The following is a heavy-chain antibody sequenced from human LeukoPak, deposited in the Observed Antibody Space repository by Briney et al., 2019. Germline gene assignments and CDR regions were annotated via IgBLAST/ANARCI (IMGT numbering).Heavy chain of an antibody. CDR3: ARTAARRFDH. V-gene: IGHV1-46*01. D-gene: IGHD6-6*01. J-gene: IGHJ4*02. CDR1: GYTFPSYF. Sequence: ASVKVSCKASGYTFPSYFMHWVRQAPGQGLEWMGIINPTGGSTTYAQKFQGRVTMTRDTSTSTVYMELSSLRSDDAAVYYCARTAARRFDHWGQGTLVTVSS. CDR2: INPTGGST.